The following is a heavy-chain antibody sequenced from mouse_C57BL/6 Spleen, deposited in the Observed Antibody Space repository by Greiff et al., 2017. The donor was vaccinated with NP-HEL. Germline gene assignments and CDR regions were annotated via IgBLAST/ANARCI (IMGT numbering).Heavy chain of an antibody. V-gene: IGHV1-77*01. CDR1: GYTFTDYY. CDR2: IGPGSGST. CDR3: AAVITTAISPFAY. D-gene: IGHD1-2*01. Sequence: VQLQQSGAELVKPGASVKISCKASGYTFTDYYINWVKQRPGQGLEWIGKIGPGSGSTYYNEKFKGKATLTADKSSSTAYMQLSSLTSEGSAVYCSAAVITTAISPFAYLVPGTLVTVSA. J-gene: IGHJ3*01.